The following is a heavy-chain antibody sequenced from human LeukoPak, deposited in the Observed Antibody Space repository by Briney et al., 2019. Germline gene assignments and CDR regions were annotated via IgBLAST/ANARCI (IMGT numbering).Heavy chain of an antibody. Sequence: PGGSLRLSCAASGFTFSSYWMHWVRQAPGKGLAWVSRIKSDGSTRYADSVKGRLPISRDNAKNTVSLQMTSLRAEDTGVYYCARAPSEIGGYYPEYFRHWGQGTLVIVSS. CDR3: ARAPSEIGGYYPEYFRH. J-gene: IGHJ1*01. CDR1: GFTFSSYW. D-gene: IGHD3-22*01. CDR2: IKSDGST. V-gene: IGHV3-74*01.